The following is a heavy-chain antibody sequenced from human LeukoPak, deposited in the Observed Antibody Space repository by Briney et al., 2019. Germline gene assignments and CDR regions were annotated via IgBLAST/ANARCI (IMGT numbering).Heavy chain of an antibody. CDR3: ARARYSSSWEDYYYYYDMDV. CDR2: IYSGGST. J-gene: IGHJ6*02. V-gene: IGHV3-53*01. CDR1: GFTVSSNY. D-gene: IGHD6-13*01. Sequence: GGSLRLSCAASGFTVSSNYTSWVRQAPGKGLEWVSVIYSGGSTYYADSVKGRFTISRDNSKNTLYLQMNSLRAEDTAVYYCARARYSSSWEDYYYYYDMDVWGQGTTVTVSS.